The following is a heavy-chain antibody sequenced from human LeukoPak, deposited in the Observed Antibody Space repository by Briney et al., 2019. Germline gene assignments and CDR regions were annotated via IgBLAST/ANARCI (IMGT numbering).Heavy chain of an antibody. CDR3: ARDRWGSGKDCSGGSCPPPPRAY. Sequence: PGGSLRLSCAASGFTFSSYWMHWVRQAPGKGLVWVSRINSDGSSTSYADSVKGRFTISRDNAKNTLYLQMNSLRAEDTAVYYCARDRWGSGKDCSGGSCPPPPRAYWGQGTLVTVSS. CDR2: INSDGSST. D-gene: IGHD2-15*01. CDR1: GFTFSSYW. J-gene: IGHJ4*02. V-gene: IGHV3-74*01.